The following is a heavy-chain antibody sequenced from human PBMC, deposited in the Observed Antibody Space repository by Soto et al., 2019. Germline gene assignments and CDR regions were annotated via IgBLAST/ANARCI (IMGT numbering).Heavy chain of an antibody. J-gene: IGHJ6*02. CDR2: ISSSSSYI. D-gene: IGHD6-13*01. Sequence: PGGSLRLSCAASGFTFSSYSMNWVRQSPGKGLEWVSSISSSSSYIYYADSVKGRFTISRDNAKNSLYLQMNSLRAEDTAVYYCAREHSSSWPTYYYGMDVWGQGTTVTVS. CDR3: AREHSSSWPTYYYGMDV. V-gene: IGHV3-21*01. CDR1: GFTFSSYS.